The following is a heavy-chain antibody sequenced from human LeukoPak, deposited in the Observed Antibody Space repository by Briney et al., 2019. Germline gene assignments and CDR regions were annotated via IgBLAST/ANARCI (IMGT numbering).Heavy chain of an antibody. V-gene: IGHV1-2*02. D-gene: IGHD6-13*01. CDR3: ARGTRIAAELKSPFDN. CDR1: GYTFTDYY. CDR2: IYPDSGGT. J-gene: IGHJ4*02. Sequence: GASVKVSCKASGYTFTDYYMHWVRQAPGHGLEWMGWIYPDSGGTNYAQKFQDRVTMTRDTSISTAYMELGSLRSDDTAVYSCARGTRIAAELKSPFDNWGQGTLVTVSS.